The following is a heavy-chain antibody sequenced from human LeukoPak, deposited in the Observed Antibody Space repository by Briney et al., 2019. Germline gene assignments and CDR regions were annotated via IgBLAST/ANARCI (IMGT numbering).Heavy chain of an antibody. J-gene: IGHJ3*02. CDR2: IYTSGST. V-gene: IGHV4-4*07. CDR3: ASCGSQDYGDYCAFDI. CDR1: GGSISSYY. Sequence: SETLSLTCTVSGGSISSYYWSWIRQPAGKGLEWIGRIYTSGSTNYNPSLKSRVTMSVDTSKNQFSLKLSSVTAADTAVYYCASCGSQDYGDYCAFDIWGQGTMVTVSS. D-gene: IGHD4-17*01.